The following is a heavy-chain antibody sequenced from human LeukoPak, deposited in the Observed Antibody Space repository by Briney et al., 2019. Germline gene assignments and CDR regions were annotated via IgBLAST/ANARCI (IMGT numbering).Heavy chain of an antibody. V-gene: IGHV3-11*04. CDR2: ISSSGSTI. Sequence: TGGSLRLSCAASGFTFRDYYMSWIRQAPGKGLEWVSYISSSGSTIYYADSVKGRFTISRDNAKNSLYLQMNSLRAEDTAVYYCARGQYQLLYNYYGMDVWGQGTTVTVSS. J-gene: IGHJ6*02. CDR1: GFTFRDYY. D-gene: IGHD2-2*02. CDR3: ARGQYQLLYNYYGMDV.